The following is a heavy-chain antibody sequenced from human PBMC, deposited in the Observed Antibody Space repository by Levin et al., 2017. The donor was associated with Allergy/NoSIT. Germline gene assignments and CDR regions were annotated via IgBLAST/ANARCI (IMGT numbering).Heavy chain of an antibody. CDR2: ISYDGNNK. CDR3: ARDPGLRNYHWYFDL. Sequence: GGSLRLSCVASGFTFRDYPFQWVRQAPGKGLEWLAIISYDGNNKYYADSVQGRFAISRDNSENTLYLQMDSLRPEDTAMYYCARDPGLRNYHWYFDLWGRGTLVTVSS. CDR1: GFTFRDYP. D-gene: IGHD1-7*01. V-gene: IGHV3-30*09. J-gene: IGHJ2*01.